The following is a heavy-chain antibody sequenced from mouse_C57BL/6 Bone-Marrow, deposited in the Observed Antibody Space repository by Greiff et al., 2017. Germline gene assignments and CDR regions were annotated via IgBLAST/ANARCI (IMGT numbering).Heavy chain of an antibody. V-gene: IGHV5-4*01. CDR1: GFTFSSYA. J-gene: IGHJ2*01. CDR3: AGNVYYYLFDY. Sequence: EVQLQESGGGLVKPGGSLKLSCAASGFTFSSYAMSWVRQTPEKRLEWVATISDGGSYTYYPDNVKGRFTISRDNAKNTLYLQMSHLKSEDTAMYYCAGNVYYYLFDYWGQGTTLTVSS. D-gene: IGHD1-1*01. CDR2: ISDGGSYT.